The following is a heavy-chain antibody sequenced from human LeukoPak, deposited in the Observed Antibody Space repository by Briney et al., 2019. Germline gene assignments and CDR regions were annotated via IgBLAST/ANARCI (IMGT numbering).Heavy chain of an antibody. CDR2: ISSSGDRI. J-gene: IGHJ4*02. CDR3: ARANPTTPIYYFDF. V-gene: IGHV3-48*01. CDR1: GFTFRSHG. D-gene: IGHD4-17*01. Sequence: PGGSLRLSCAGFGFTFRSHGMNWVRQAPGKGLEWVSYISSSGDRIYYADSVRGRLAISRDNDGNSLFLEMNTLRAEDTAVYYCARANPTTPIYYFDFWGRGTLVTVSS.